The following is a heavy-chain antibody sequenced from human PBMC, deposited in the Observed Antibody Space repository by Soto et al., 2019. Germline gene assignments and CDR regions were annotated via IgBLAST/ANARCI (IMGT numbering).Heavy chain of an antibody. V-gene: IGHV3-21*01. CDR1: GFTFSSYS. J-gene: IGHJ4*02. D-gene: IGHD3-10*01. Sequence: EVQLVESGGGLVKPGGSLRLSCAASGFTFSSYSMNWVRQAPGKGLEWVSSISSSSSYIYYADSMKGRFTISRDNAKNSLYLQMNSLRAEDTAVYYCAREAAYGSGSYDDYWGQGTLVTVSS. CDR3: AREAAYGSGSYDDY. CDR2: ISSSSSYI.